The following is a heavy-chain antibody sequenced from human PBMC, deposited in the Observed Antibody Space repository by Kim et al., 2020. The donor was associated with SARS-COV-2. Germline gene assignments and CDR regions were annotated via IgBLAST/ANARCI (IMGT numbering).Heavy chain of an antibody. D-gene: IGHD3-3*01. CDR1: GFTFSSYW. Sequence: GVLRLSCAASGFTFSSYWLHWVRQAPGKGLVWVSRINSDGSSTSYADSVKGRFTISRDNAKNTLYLQMNSLRAEDTSVYYCARDKVQYYDFWSASYYYYGMDVWGQGTTVTVSS. J-gene: IGHJ6*02. CDR3: ARDKVQYYDFWSASYYYYGMDV. CDR2: INSDGSST. V-gene: IGHV3-74*01.